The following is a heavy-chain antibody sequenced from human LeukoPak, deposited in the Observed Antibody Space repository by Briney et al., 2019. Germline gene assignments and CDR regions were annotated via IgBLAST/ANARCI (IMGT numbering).Heavy chain of an antibody. CDR1: GFTFSSYA. D-gene: IGHD1-20*01. V-gene: IGHV3-23*01. CDR3: AKVRNNWNDASRDGRGAFDP. Sequence: GGSLRLSCAASGFTFSSYAMSWVRQAPGKGLEWGSATSGSGGSTYYADSVKGRFTISRDNSKNTLYRQMNSLRAEDTAVYYCAKVRNNWNDASRDGRGAFDPWGQGTLVPVSS. CDR2: TSGSGGST. J-gene: IGHJ5*02.